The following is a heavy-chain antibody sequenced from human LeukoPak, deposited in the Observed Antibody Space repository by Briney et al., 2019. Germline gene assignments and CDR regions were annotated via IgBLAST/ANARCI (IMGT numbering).Heavy chain of an antibody. Sequence: PGGSLRLSCAASGFTFSSYWMSWVRQAPGKGLEWVANIKHDGSEKYYVDSVKGRFTISRDNAEKSLYLQMNSLRAEDTAVYYCARDPYGDYGDCFDYWGQGTLVTVSS. CDR2: IKHDGSEK. CDR1: GFTFSSYW. CDR3: ARDPYGDYGDCFDY. V-gene: IGHV3-7*01. D-gene: IGHD4-17*01. J-gene: IGHJ4*02.